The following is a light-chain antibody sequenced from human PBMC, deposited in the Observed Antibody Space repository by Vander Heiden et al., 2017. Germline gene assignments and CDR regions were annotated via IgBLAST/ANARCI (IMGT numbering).Light chain of an antibody. J-gene: IGLJ3*02. V-gene: IGLV1-51*01. CDR3: GTCYSSCWV. CDR1: RSNIGNNY. CDR2: DNN. Sequence: GQKVTISGSGSRSNIGNNYVSWYQQLPGTATKILIYDNNKRPSGIPDRFSCSRRGTTARMGDSGSEVGDAADSYSGTCYSSCWVFGGGTKLTVL.